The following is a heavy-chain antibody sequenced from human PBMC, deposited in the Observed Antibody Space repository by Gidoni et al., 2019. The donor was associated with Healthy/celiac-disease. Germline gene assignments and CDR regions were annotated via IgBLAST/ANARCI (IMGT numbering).Heavy chain of an antibody. Sequence: EVQLVESGGGLVKPGGSLRLSCAASGFTFSSYSMNWVRQAPGKGLEWVSSSSSSSSYIDEADAVKGRFTSSRDNAKNSRYLQMNSLRAEDTAVYYCARGYYDSSGYYDYWGQGTLVTVSS. CDR3: ARGYYDSSGYYDY. J-gene: IGHJ4*02. CDR2: SSSSSSYI. CDR1: GFTFSSYS. V-gene: IGHV3-21*01. D-gene: IGHD3-22*01.